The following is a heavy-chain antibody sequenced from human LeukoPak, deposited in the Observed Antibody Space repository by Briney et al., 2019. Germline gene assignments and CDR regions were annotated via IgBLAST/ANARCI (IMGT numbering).Heavy chain of an antibody. Sequence: GASVKVSCKSSGYTFTSYGISWVRQAPAQGLEWMGWISAYNGNTNYAQKLQGRVTMTTDTSTSTAYMELRSLRSDDTAVYYCARGGGYGSGTSLNDYYYYYMDVWGKGTTVTVSS. CDR3: ARGGGYGSGTSLNDYYYYYMDV. V-gene: IGHV1-18*01. D-gene: IGHD3-10*01. CDR1: GYTFTSYG. J-gene: IGHJ6*03. CDR2: ISAYNGNT.